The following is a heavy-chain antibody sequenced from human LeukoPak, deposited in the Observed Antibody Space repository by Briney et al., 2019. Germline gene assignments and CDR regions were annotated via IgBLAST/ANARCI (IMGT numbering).Heavy chain of an antibody. Sequence: SETLSLTCAVSGYAISSGYYWGWIRQPPGKGLEWIGSIYHSGSTYYNPSLKSRITISVDPSKNQLSLKLSSVTAADPAVYYCARHDCSSTSCYLVTGTTFNYWGQGTLVTVSS. CDR2: IYHSGST. V-gene: IGHV4-38-2*01. CDR3: ARHDCSSTSCYLVTGTTFNY. D-gene: IGHD2-2*01. J-gene: IGHJ4*02. CDR1: GYAISSGYY.